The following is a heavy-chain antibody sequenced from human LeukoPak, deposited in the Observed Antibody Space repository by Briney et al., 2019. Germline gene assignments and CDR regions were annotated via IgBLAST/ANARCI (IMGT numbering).Heavy chain of an antibody. J-gene: IGHJ6*02. CDR1: GYSFTSYW. CDR3: ARLPGYCSSTSCYYYYGMDV. Sequence: GESLKISCKGSGYSFTSYWIGWVRQMPGKGLEWMGIIYPGDSDTRYSPSFQGQVTISADKSISTAYLQWSSLKASDTAMYYCARLPGYCSSTSCYYYYGMDVWCQGTTVTVSS. CDR2: IYPGDSDT. V-gene: IGHV5-51*01. D-gene: IGHD2-2*01.